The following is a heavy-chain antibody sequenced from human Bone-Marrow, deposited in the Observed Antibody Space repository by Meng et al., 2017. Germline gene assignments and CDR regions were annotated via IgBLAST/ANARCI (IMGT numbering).Heavy chain of an antibody. J-gene: IGHJ4*02. CDR2: ISSSGSTI. V-gene: IGHV3-11*01. Sequence: GESLKISCAASGFTFSDYYMSWIRQAPGKGLEWVSYISSSGSTIYYVDSVKGRFTISRDNAKNSLYLQMNSLRAEDTAVYYCARGCSGGSCYGGFDYWGQGTLVTVSS. D-gene: IGHD2-15*01. CDR1: GFTFSDYY. CDR3: ARGCSGGSCYGGFDY.